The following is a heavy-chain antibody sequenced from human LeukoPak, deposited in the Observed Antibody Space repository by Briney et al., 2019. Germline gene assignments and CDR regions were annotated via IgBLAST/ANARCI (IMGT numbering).Heavy chain of an antibody. CDR3: ARDTVTTGFDY. CDR2: INHSGST. J-gene: IGHJ4*02. V-gene: IGHV4-34*01. D-gene: IGHD4-17*01. CDR1: GGSFSGYY. Sequence: PSETLSLTCAVYGGSFSGYYWSWIRQPPGKGLDWIGEINHSGSTNYNPSLKSRVTISVDTSKNQFSLKLSSVTAADTAVYYCARDTVTTGFDYWGQGTLVTVSS.